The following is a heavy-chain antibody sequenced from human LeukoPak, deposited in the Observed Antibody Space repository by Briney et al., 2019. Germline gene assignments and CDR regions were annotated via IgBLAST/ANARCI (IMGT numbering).Heavy chain of an antibody. CDR1: GFTFSSYT. CDR3: AKARGAYSGYVDY. Sequence: GGSLRLSCAASGFTFSSYTMSWVRRAPGKGLEWVSALGGGGTDTYYADSVKGRFTISRDNFKNTLYLQMNNLRAEDTAVYYCAKARGAYSGYVDYWGQGTLVTVSS. J-gene: IGHJ4*02. D-gene: IGHD5-12*01. CDR2: LGGGGTDT. V-gene: IGHV3-23*01.